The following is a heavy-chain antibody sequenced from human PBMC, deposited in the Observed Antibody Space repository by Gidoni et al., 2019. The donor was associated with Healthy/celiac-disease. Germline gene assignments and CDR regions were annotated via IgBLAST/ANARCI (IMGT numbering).Heavy chain of an antibody. V-gene: IGHV4-4*07. D-gene: IGHD1-26*01. CDR1: GGASRRYY. CDR2: IYTSGST. Sequence: QVQLQESGPGLVQPSETLSLPCTVSGGASRRYYWSWNRQPAGKGLEWIGGIYTSGSTTYNPSLKSRVTMSVDTSKNQFSLKLSSVTAADTAVYYCARGRRGSYWAPFDYWGQGTLVTVSS. J-gene: IGHJ4*02. CDR3: ARGRRGSYWAPFDY.